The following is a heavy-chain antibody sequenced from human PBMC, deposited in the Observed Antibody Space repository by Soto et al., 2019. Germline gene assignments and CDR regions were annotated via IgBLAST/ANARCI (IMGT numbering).Heavy chain of an antibody. CDR1: GGSISSSNW. CDR3: AREEQQLVRLYNWFDP. V-gene: IGHV4-4*02. J-gene: IGHJ5*02. Sequence: SETLSLTCAVSGGSISSSNWWSWVRQPPGKGLEWIGEIYHSGSTNYNPSLKSRVTISVDKSKNQFSLKLSSVTAADTAVYYCAREEQQLVRLYNWFDPWGQGTLVTFSS. D-gene: IGHD6-13*01. CDR2: IYHSGST.